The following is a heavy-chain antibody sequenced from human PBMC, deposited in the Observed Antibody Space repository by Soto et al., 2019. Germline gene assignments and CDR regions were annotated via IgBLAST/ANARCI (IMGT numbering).Heavy chain of an antibody. CDR3: ARRGGDTGEIDS. Sequence: PSETLSLTCTVSGGSISSEYWSWIRQPPGKGLEWIGYIYYSGSTNYNPSLASRATISVDTSKNQFSLKLSSVTAADTAVYYCARRGGDTGEIDSWGQGTLVTSPQ. V-gene: IGHV4-59*01. J-gene: IGHJ4*02. CDR1: GGSISSEY. CDR2: IYYSGST. D-gene: IGHD4-17*01.